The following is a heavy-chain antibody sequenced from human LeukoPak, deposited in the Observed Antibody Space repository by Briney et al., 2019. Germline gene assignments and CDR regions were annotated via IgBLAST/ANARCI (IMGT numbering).Heavy chain of an antibody. CDR2: INQNGGEK. J-gene: IGHJ4*01. D-gene: IGHD6-13*01. Sequence: GGTLRLSCAVSGFTFSDYWMNWVRQAPGKGLEWVASINQNGGEKSYVDSVKGRFTISRDNPKNSLYLQMSSLRAEDTAVYYCARDGTAAGLYFDLWGQGTLVTVSS. CDR1: GFTFSDYW. V-gene: IGHV3-7*01. CDR3: ARDGTAAGLYFDL.